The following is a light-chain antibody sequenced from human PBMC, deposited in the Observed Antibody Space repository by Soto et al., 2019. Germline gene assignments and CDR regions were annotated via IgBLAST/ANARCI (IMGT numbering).Light chain of an antibody. Sequence: DIQMTQSPSSLSASLGDRVTISCRASQTISNYLNWYQQKPGKAPKLLIYGASSLPSGVPSRFSGSESGTDFTLTISSLQPEDFATYYCQQSYSTAITFGQGTRLDIK. J-gene: IGKJ5*01. CDR1: QTISNY. V-gene: IGKV1-39*01. CDR3: QQSYSTAIT. CDR2: GAS.